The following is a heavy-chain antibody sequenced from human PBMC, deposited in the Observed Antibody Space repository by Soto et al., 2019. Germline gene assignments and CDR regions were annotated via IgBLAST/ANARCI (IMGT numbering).Heavy chain of an antibody. J-gene: IGHJ1*01. V-gene: IGHV4-4*02. CDR2: IYHSGST. Sequence: PSETLSLTCAVSGGSISSSNWWSWVRQPPGKGLEWIGEIYHSGSTNYNPSLKSRVTISVDKSKNQFSLKLSSVTAADTAVYYCARGDYDYIWGALTSGYFQHWGQGTLVTVSS. D-gene: IGHD3-16*01. CDR1: GGSISSSNW. CDR3: ARGDYDYIWGALTSGYFQH.